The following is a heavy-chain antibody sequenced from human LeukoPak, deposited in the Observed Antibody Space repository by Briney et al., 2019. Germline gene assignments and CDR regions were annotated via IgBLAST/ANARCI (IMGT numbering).Heavy chain of an antibody. V-gene: IGHV3-66*01. J-gene: IGHJ4*02. CDR1: GFNVRGKH. CDR2: VYSAGTT. CDR3: VSPLDADFGRFDS. D-gene: IGHD2-15*01. Sequence: GGSLRLSCAVSGFNVRGKHMSWVRQAPGRGLEWVSIVYSAGTTYYTDSVKGRFTISRDNSRNTLNLQMNSLRAEDTAIYYCVSPLDADFGRFDSWGQGTLVTVSS.